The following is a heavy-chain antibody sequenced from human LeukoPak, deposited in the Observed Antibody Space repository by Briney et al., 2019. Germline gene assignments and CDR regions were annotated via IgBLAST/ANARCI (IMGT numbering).Heavy chain of an antibody. CDR3: AKDSYSCGWPINFDY. CDR1: GFTFSSYA. Sequence: PGGSLRLCCAAPGFTFSSYAMSWVRQAPGKGLEWVSTISGSGGSTSYADSVKGRFTISRDNSKNALYLERNSLRAEDTAVYYCAKDSYSCGWPINFDYWGQGTLVTVSS. J-gene: IGHJ4*02. V-gene: IGHV3-23*01. D-gene: IGHD6-19*01. CDR2: ISGSGGST.